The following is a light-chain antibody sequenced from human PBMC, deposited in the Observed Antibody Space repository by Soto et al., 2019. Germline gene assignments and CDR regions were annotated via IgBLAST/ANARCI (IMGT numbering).Light chain of an antibody. CDR3: QHYGAAPIT. V-gene: IGKV3-20*01. CDR2: GAS. Sequence: EIVLTHSPGSLSLSPVDRATLSCRASQSVGGNVAWYQQIPGQPPKLLIFGASSRATGIADKFSGSGSGTDFTLTISRLEPADFALYYCQHYGAAPITFGQGTRLEIK. CDR1: QSVGGN. J-gene: IGKJ5*01.